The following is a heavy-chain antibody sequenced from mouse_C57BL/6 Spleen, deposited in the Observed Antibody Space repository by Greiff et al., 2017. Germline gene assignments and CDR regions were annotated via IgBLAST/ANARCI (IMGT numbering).Heavy chain of an antibody. CDR3: HYNGSAMDY. J-gene: IGHJ4*01. D-gene: IGHD1-3*01. CDR2: IDPETGGT. V-gene: IGHV1-15*01. Sequence: QVQLQQSGAELVRPGASVTLSCKASGYTFTDYEMHWVKQTPVHGLEWIGAIDPETGGTAYNQKFKGKAILTADKSSSTAYLELRSLTSEDSAYXYCHYNGSAMDYWGQGTSVTVSS. CDR1: GYTFTDYE.